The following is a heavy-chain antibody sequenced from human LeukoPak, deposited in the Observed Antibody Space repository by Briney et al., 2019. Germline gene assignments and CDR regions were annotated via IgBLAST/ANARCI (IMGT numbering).Heavy chain of an antibody. CDR1: GDSISSSSYY. J-gene: IGHJ6*03. D-gene: IGHD3-10*01. CDR3: ARDFYYGSGHMDV. Sequence: SETLSLTCTGSGDSISSSSYYWGWIRQPPGKGLEWIGSIYYSGSTYDNPSLKSRVTISVDTSKNQFSLKLSSVTAADTAVYYCARDFYYGSGHMDVWGKGTTVTVSS. V-gene: IGHV4-39*07. CDR2: IYYSGST.